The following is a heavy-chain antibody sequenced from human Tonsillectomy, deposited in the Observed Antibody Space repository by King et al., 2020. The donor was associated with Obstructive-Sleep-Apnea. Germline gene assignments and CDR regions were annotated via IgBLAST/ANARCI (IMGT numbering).Heavy chain of an antibody. V-gene: IGHV4-4*02. CDR3: ARGPNYCSSTSCYGIGFDY. J-gene: IGHJ4*02. D-gene: IGHD2-2*01. CDR1: GGSISSSNW. CDR2: IYHSGST. Sequence: QLQESGPGLVKPSGTLSLTCAVSGGSISSSNWWSGVRQPPGKGLECIGEIYHSGSTNYNPSLKSLVTISVDKSKNQFSLKLSSVTAADTAVYYCARGPNYCSSTSCYGIGFDYWGQGTLVTVSS.